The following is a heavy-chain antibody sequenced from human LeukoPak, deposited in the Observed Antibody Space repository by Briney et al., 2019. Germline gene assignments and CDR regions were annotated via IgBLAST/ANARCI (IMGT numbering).Heavy chain of an antibody. J-gene: IGHJ6*02. V-gene: IGHV3-30*18. CDR3: AKDRSGYGYYGMDV. D-gene: IGHD3-3*01. CDR2: ISYDGSNK. CDR1: GFTFSNYG. Sequence: PGGSLRLSCAASGFTFSNYGMHWVRQAPGKGLEWVAVISYDGSNKYYADSVKGRFTISRDNSKNTLYLQMNSLRAEDTAVYYCAKDRSGYGYYGMDVWGQGTTVTVSS.